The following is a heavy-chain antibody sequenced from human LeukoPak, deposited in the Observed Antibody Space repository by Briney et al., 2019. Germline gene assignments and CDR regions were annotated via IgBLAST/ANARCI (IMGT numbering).Heavy chain of an antibody. J-gene: IGHJ4*02. V-gene: IGHV1-2*02. CDR3: ARDPMIRMVTYYFDY. CDR1: GYTFTGYY. Sequence: ASVKVSCKASGYTFTGYYMHWVRQAPGQGLEWMGWINPNSGGTNYAQKFQGRVTMTRDTSISTAYMELSRLRSDDTAVYYCARDPMIRMVTYYFDYWGQGTLVTVSS. CDR2: INPNSGGT. D-gene: IGHD2-21*02.